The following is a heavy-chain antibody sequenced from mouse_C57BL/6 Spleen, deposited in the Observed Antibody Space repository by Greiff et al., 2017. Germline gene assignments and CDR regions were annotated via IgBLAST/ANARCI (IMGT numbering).Heavy chain of an antibody. Sequence: VKVVESGGDLVKPGGSLKLSCAASGFTFSSYGMSWVRQTPDKRLEWVATISSGGSYTYYPDSVKGRFTISRDNAKNTLYLQMSSLKSEDTAMYYCARQGDYDGAFDYWGQGTTLTVSS. D-gene: IGHD2-4*01. CDR1: GFTFSSYG. CDR2: ISSGGSYT. CDR3: ARQGDYDGAFDY. V-gene: IGHV5-6*01. J-gene: IGHJ2*01.